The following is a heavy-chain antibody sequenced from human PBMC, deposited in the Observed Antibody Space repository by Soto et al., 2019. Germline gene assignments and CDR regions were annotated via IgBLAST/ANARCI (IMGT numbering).Heavy chain of an antibody. CDR1: GGSISSGGYY. Sequence: PSETLSLTCTVSGGSISSGGYYWSWIRQHPGKGLEWIGYIYYSGSTYYNPSLKSRVTISVDTSKNQFSLKLCSVTAADTAVYYCARGKWFGEFSFDYWGQGTLVTVSS. D-gene: IGHD3-10*01. CDR3: ARGKWFGEFSFDY. J-gene: IGHJ4*02. V-gene: IGHV4-31*03. CDR2: IYYSGST.